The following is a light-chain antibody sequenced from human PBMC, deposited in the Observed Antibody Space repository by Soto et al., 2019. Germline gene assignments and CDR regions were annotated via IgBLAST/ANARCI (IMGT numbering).Light chain of an antibody. Sequence: QSALTQPRSVSGSPGQSVTISCTGTSSDFGGYNYVSWYQQHPGKAPKLMIYDVSKRPSGVPDRFSGSKSDNTASLTISGLQAEDEADYYCCSYAGSYTLYVFGTGTKVTVL. CDR3: CSYAGSYTLYV. CDR1: SSDFGGYNY. J-gene: IGLJ1*01. CDR2: DVS. V-gene: IGLV2-11*01.